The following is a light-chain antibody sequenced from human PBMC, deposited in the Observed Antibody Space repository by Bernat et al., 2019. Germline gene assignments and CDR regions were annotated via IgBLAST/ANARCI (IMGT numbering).Light chain of an antibody. V-gene: IGKV3-11*01. Sequence: EIVLTQSPSTLSLSPGERATLSYRASQSVSSYLAWYQQKPGQAPRLLIYDASNRATGIPARFSGSRSGTDFTLTISSLEPEDFAVYYCQQRSNWPYTVGQGTKLEIK. CDR1: QSVSSY. CDR3: QQRSNWPYT. CDR2: DAS. J-gene: IGKJ2*01.